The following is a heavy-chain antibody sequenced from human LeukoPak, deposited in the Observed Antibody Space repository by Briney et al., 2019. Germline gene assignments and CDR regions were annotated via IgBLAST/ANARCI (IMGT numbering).Heavy chain of an antibody. Sequence: SVKVSCKASGFTFTSSAMQWVRQARGQRLEWIGWIVVGSGNTNYAQKFQERVTITMDMSTSTAYMELSSLRSEDTAVYYCAAGGYGGEVFSGVGWGQGTLVTVSS. CDR2: IVVGSGNT. D-gene: IGHD4-23*01. CDR3: AAGGYGGEVFSGVG. V-gene: IGHV1-58*02. J-gene: IGHJ4*02. CDR1: GFTFTSSA.